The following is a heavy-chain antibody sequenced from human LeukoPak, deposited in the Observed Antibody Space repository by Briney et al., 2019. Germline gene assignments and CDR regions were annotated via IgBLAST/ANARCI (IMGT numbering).Heavy chain of an antibody. D-gene: IGHD2/OR15-2a*01. J-gene: IGHJ4*02. Sequence: GGSLRLSCAPSGFTFSVYGMSWVRQAPGKGLEWVSTISDSGGSTYYAASAKGRFTISRGNSTHTLYLLMNELSAEDTAVYYCAKSHSLEYRGYFDYWGQGTLVTVSS. CDR3: AKSHSLEYRGYFDY. CDR1: GFTFSVYG. CDR2: ISDSGGST. V-gene: IGHV3-23*01.